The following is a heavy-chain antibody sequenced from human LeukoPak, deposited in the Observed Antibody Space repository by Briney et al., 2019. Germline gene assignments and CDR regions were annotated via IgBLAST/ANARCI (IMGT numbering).Heavy chain of an antibody. J-gene: IGHJ5*02. CDR1: GYTFTSYY. V-gene: IGHV1-46*01. CDR3: ARIRSISSVWFDP. CDR2: INPSGGST. D-gene: IGHD6-6*01. Sequence: ASVKVSCKASGYTFTSYYMHWVRQAPGQGLEWMGIINPSGGSTSYAQKFQGRVTMTRDMSTSTAYMELRSLRSDDTAVYYCARIRSISSVWFDPWGQGTLVTVSS.